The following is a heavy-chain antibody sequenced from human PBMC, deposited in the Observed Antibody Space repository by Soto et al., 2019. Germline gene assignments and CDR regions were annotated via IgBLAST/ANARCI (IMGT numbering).Heavy chain of an antibody. J-gene: IGHJ4*02. CDR1: GDSMSVYY. CDR2: IFASGST. CDR3: ARDVYGSGNYHIPY. D-gene: IGHD3-10*01. Sequence: PSETLSLTCTVSGDSMSVYYWSWIRRSAGKGLEWIGRIFASGSTNYNPSLKSRVSMSLDTSKNLFSLKVASVTAADTAVYYCARDVYGSGNYHIPYWGQGALVTVSS. V-gene: IGHV4-4*07.